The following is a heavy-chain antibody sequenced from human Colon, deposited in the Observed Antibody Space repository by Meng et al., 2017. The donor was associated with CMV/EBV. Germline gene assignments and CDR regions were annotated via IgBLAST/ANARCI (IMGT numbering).Heavy chain of an antibody. D-gene: IGHD2-2*01. CDR1: GFTFSSYW. Sequence: GGPLRLSCAASGFTFSSYWMSWVRQAPGKGLEWVANIKQDGSEKYYVDSVKGRFTISRDNAKNSLYLQMNSLRAEDTAVYYCAREGYCSSTSCFIYYYYYGMDVWGQGTTVTVSS. J-gene: IGHJ6*02. CDR3: AREGYCSSTSCFIYYYYYGMDV. V-gene: IGHV3-7*01. CDR2: IKQDGSEK.